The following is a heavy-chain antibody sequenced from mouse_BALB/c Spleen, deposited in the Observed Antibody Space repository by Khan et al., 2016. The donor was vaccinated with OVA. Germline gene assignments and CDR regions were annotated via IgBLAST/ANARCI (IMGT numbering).Heavy chain of an antibody. CDR2: INPSTGYT. CDR1: GYTFTSYW. D-gene: IGHD1-3*01. V-gene: IGHV1-7*01. CDR3: ANHGSGSAWLTY. J-gene: IGHJ3*01. Sequence: VQLQESGAELAKPGASVKMSCKASGYTFTSYWMHWVKQRPGQGLEWIGYINPSTGYTEYNQRFKDKATLTADKSSSTAYMQLSSLTSDESAVYYCANHGSGSAWLTYWGQGTLVTVSA.